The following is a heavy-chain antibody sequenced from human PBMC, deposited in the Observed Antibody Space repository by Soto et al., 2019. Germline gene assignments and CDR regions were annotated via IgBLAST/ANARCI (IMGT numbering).Heavy chain of an antibody. J-gene: IGHJ4*02. CDR1: GYTFTNYA. Sequence: QVQLVQSGVEVKKPGASMKISCRTSGYTFTNYAINWVRQAPGKGLEWVAWISTQSGTTKYGQRLQGRVTVTTDTSTSTAYMELRNLRSDDTALYYCARGGYKDSWGQGTLVTVSS. CDR2: ISTQSGTT. CDR3: ARGGYKDS. V-gene: IGHV1-18*01. D-gene: IGHD5-12*01.